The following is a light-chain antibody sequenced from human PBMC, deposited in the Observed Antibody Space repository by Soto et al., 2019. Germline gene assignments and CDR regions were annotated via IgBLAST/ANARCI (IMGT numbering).Light chain of an antibody. V-gene: IGKV3-15*01. Sequence: EIVMTQSPATVSLSPGERATLSCRASPGVSNTLVWYQQRPGQAPRLLIYGASIRAPGIPARFSGGGSGTEFTLTITSLQSEDFAVYYCQQYENWPYTFGQGTRLEI. CDR1: PGVSNT. CDR2: GAS. CDR3: QQYENWPYT. J-gene: IGKJ2*01.